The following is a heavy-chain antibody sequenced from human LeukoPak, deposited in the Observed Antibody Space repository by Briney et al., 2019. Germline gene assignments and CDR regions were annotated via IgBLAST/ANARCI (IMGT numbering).Heavy chain of an antibody. CDR2: ISSSSSYS. V-gene: IGHV3-21*04. D-gene: IGHD6-13*01. CDR1: GFTLRSHS. Sequence: GGSLRLSCAASGFTLRSHSMNWVRQAPGKGLEWVSSISSSSSYSYNADSVRGRFIISRDNANNFLYLQMNSLRAEDTAVYYCARDISQQMYYMGVWGKGTTVTVSS. CDR3: ARDISQQMYYMGV. J-gene: IGHJ6*03.